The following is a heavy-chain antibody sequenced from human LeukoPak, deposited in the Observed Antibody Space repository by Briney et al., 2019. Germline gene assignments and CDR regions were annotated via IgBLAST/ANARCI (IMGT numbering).Heavy chain of an antibody. D-gene: IGHD3-3*01. CDR2: IIPIFGTA. V-gene: IGHV1-69*05. Sequence: GASVKVSCKASGYTFTSYGISWVRQAPGQGLEWMGGIIPIFGTANYAQKFQGRVTITTDESTSTAYMELSSLRSEDTAVYYCARVGGGDFWSGYPFDYWGQGTLVTVSS. CDR1: GYTFTSYG. J-gene: IGHJ4*02. CDR3: ARVGGGDFWSGYPFDY.